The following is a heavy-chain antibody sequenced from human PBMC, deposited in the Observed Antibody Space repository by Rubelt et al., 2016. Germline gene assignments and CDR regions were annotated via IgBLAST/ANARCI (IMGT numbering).Heavy chain of an antibody. J-gene: IGHJ5*02. CDR3: AREIAAAAFDP. CDR1: GGSISSGGYY. Sequence: QVQLQESGPGLVKPSQTLSLTCTVSGGSISSGGYYWSWIRQHPGQGLEWIGSIDYSGSTSYNPSLSSLVTIAGDTAKNQVSLQLNTVTAGDTAVNYCAREIAAAAFDPWGQGTLVTVSS. V-gene: IGHV4-31*01. CDR2: IDYSGST. D-gene: IGHD6-13*01.